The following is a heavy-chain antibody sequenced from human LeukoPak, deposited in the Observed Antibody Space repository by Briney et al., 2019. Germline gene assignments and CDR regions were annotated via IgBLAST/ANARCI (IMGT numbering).Heavy chain of an antibody. J-gene: IGHJ4*02. V-gene: IGHV4-39*01. D-gene: IGHD6-13*01. CDR1: GGSIRSSSYY. Sequence: SETLSLTCTVSGGSIRSSSYYWGWIRQPPGKGLEWIGSIYYSGSPYYNPSLKSRVTISVDTSKNQFSLKLSSVTAADTAVYYCARLSSSWYEYFDYWGQGTLVTVSS. CDR2: IYYSGSP. CDR3: ARLSSSWYEYFDY.